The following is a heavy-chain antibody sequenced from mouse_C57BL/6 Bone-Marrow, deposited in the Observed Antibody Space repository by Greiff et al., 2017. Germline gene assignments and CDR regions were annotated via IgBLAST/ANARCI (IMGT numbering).Heavy chain of an antibody. CDR2: IYPGDGDT. CDR1: GYAFSSSW. D-gene: IGHD1-1*01. CDR3: ARFDYYGSSYFDD. Sequence: QVQLKQSGPELVKPGASVKISCKASGYAFSSSWMNWVKQRPGKGLEWIGRIYPGDGDTNYNGKFKGKATLTADKSSSTAYMQLSSLTSEDSAVYFCARFDYYGSSYFDDWGQGTTLTVSS. J-gene: IGHJ2*01. V-gene: IGHV1-82*01.